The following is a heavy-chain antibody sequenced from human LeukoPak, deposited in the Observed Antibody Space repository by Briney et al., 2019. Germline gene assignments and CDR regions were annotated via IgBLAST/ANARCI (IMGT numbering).Heavy chain of an antibody. CDR1: GFTFSNFW. Sequence: GGSLRLSCVASGFTFSNFWMSWVRQAPGKGLEWVSSISSSSNYIDYADSVKGRFTISRDNAKNSLYLQMNSLRVEDTAVYYCARDTGEPRGAQRGSEYWGQGTLVTVSS. J-gene: IGHJ4*02. V-gene: IGHV3-21*01. CDR2: ISSSSNYI. D-gene: IGHD3-10*01. CDR3: ARDTGEPRGAQRGSEY.